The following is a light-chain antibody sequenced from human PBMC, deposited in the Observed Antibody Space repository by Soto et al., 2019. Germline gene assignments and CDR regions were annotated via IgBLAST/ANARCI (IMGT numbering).Light chain of an antibody. Sequence: EIVMTQSPATLSVSAGERATLSCRASQSVSNYYLAWYQQKPGQAPRLLIYGASNRATGIPDRFSGSGSGTDFTLTISRLEPEDLAVYYCQHYGSSGTFGQGTKVDIK. CDR3: QHYGSSGT. CDR2: GAS. V-gene: IGKV3-20*01. CDR1: QSVSNYY. J-gene: IGKJ1*01.